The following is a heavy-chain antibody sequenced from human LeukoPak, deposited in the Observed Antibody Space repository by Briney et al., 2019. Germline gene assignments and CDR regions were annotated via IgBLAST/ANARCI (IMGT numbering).Heavy chain of an antibody. Sequence: ASVKVSCKASGYTFSDYAMHWVRQAPEQRFEWMGWIDAGNGDTRYSQKFQGRVTITRDTSASTAYIELRSLRSEDTAMYYCARGSTSDWPLDHWGQETLVTISS. CDR3: ARGSTSDWPLDH. J-gene: IGHJ4*02. CDR2: IDAGNGDT. CDR1: GYTFSDYA. V-gene: IGHV1-3*01. D-gene: IGHD2-2*01.